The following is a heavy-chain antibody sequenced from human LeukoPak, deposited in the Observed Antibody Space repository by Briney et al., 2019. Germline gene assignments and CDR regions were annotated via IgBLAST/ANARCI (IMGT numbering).Heavy chain of an antibody. CDR3: ARGGSAEGDY. CDR1: GFTFSNYA. CDR2: ITSNSNTM. D-gene: IGHD1-26*01. Sequence: PGGSLRLSCAASGFTFSNYAMNWVRQAPGKGLEWVSYITSNSNTMYYADSVKGRFTISRDNAKNSLYLQMNSLRAEDTAVYYCARGGSAEGDYWGQGTLVTVSS. J-gene: IGHJ4*02. V-gene: IGHV3-48*01.